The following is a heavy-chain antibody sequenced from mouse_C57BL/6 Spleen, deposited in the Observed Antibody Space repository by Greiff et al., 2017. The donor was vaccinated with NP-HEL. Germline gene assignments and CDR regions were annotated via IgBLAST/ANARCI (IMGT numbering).Heavy chain of an antibody. J-gene: IGHJ1*03. CDR3: ARDYYALGFDV. V-gene: IGHV1-52*01. CDR2: IDPSDSET. D-gene: IGHD1-1*01. CDR1: GYTFTSYW. Sequence: VQLQQPGAELVRPGSSVKLSCKASGYTFTSYWMHWVKQRPIQGLEWIGNIDPSDSETHYNQKFKDKATLTVDKSSSTAYMQLSSLTSEDSAVYYCARDYYALGFDVWGTGTTVTVSS.